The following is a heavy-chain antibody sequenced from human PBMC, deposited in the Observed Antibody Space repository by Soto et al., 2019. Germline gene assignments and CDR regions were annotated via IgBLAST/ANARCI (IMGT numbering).Heavy chain of an antibody. CDR3: AREEQWLTSYYYGMDV. D-gene: IGHD6-19*01. CDR1: GFTFSSYG. V-gene: IGHV3-33*01. CDR2: IWCDGSNK. J-gene: IGHJ6*02. Sequence: QVQLVESGGGVVQPGRSLRLSCAASGFTFSSYGMHWVRQAPGKGLEWVAVIWCDGSNKYYADSVKGRFTISRDNSKNTLYLQMNSLRAEDTAVYYCAREEQWLTSYYYGMDVWGQGTTVTVSS.